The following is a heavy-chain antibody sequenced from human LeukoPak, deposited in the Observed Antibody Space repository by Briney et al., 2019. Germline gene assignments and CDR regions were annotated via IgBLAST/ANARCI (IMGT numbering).Heavy chain of an antibody. CDR2: INPFSGGT. V-gene: IGHV1-2*02. CDR1: GYTFTGYY. Sequence: GASVKVSCKASGYTFTGYYMHWVRQAPGQGLEWMGWINPFSGGTKSAQKFQGRVTMTRDTSITTAYMELRSLRSDDTAMYYCARSTYTSSWYHDGFNIWGQGTMVTVSS. J-gene: IGHJ3*02. D-gene: IGHD6-13*01. CDR3: ARSTYTSSWYHDGFNI.